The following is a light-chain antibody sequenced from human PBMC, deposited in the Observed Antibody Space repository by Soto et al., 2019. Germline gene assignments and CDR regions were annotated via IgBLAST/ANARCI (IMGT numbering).Light chain of an antibody. V-gene: IGKV1-39*01. CDR3: QQSHGIPYT. CDR2: AAS. Sequence: DIQMTQSPSSLSAAVGDRVTITCRASQTISTYLKWYQQKPGKAPKLLSYAASSLQSGGPTRFTGSGSGTDSTLTISSLQPEGYATDYCQQSHGIPYTFGQGTKLEI. J-gene: IGKJ2*01. CDR1: QTISTY.